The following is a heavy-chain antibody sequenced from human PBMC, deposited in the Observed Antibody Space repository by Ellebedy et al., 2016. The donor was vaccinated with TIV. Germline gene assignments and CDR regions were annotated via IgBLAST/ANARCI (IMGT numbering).Heavy chain of an antibody. J-gene: IGHJ6*02. CDR1: GGSVSSGRYG. V-gene: IGHV4-61*01. CDR3: ARDRMYYYDSSGSYQYYGMDV. D-gene: IGHD3-22*01. CDR2: IDDSGRT. Sequence: SETLSLXCTVSGGSVSSGRYGWSWIRQPPGKGLEWIGCIDDSGRTNYNSSLKSRVTISVDTSKNQFSLKLTSLTAADTAVYYCARDRMYYYDSSGSYQYYGMDVWGQGTTVTVSS.